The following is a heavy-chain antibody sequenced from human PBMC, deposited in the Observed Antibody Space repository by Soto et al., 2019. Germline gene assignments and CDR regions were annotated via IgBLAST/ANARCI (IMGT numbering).Heavy chain of an antibody. CDR2: INHSGST. Sequence: SETLSLTCAVYGGSFSGYYWSWIRQPPGKGLEWIGEINHSGSTNYNPSLKSRVTISVDTSKNQFSLKLSSVTAADTAVYYCARASISEWELLNWFDPWGQGTLVT. V-gene: IGHV4-34*01. CDR1: GGSFSGYY. J-gene: IGHJ5*02. D-gene: IGHD1-26*01. CDR3: ARASISEWELLNWFDP.